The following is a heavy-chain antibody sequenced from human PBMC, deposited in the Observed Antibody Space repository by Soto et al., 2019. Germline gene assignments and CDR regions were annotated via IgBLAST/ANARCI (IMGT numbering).Heavy chain of an antibody. V-gene: IGHV4-30-2*01. Sequence: PSETLSLTCAVSGGSISSGGYSWSWIRQPPGKGLEWIGYMYHSGSTYYNPSLKSRVTISIDRSKNQFSLKLSSVTAADTAVYYCARVVVAYNYGSGSIDYWGQGTLVTVSS. J-gene: IGHJ4*02. CDR3: ARVVVAYNYGSGSIDY. CDR1: GGSISSGGYS. D-gene: IGHD3-10*01. CDR2: MYHSGST.